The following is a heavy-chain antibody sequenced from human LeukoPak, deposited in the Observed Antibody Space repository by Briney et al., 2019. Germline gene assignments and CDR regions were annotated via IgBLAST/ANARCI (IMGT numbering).Heavy chain of an antibody. J-gene: IGHJ3*02. V-gene: IGHV4-31*03. CDR2: IYYSGST. D-gene: IGHD2-2*01. Sequence: SETLSLTCTVSGGSIISGGYYWPWIRQHPGKGLECIGYIYYSGSTHYNPSLESRVTISLDRSKSQFSLRLNSVIAADTAVYYCARAMHTSTSAYAFDIWGQGTMVTVSS. CDR3: ARAMHTSTSAYAFDI. CDR1: GGSIISGGYY.